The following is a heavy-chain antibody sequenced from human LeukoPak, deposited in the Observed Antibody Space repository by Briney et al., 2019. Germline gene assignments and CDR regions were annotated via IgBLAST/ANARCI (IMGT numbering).Heavy chain of an antibody. V-gene: IGHV3-21*01. J-gene: IGHJ4*02. CDR3: ASLYSSSWYLNSLFVY. D-gene: IGHD6-13*01. Sequence: GGSLRLYCAASGFSFNRHTLNWVRQAPGKGLEWVSSISSSSSYIYYADSVKGRFTISRDNAKNSLYLQMNSLRAEDTAVYYCASLYSSSWYLNSLFVYWGQGTLVTVSS. CDR2: ISSSSSYI. CDR1: GFSFNRHT.